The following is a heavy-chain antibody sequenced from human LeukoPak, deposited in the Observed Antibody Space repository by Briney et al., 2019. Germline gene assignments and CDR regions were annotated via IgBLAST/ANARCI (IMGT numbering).Heavy chain of an antibody. CDR2: INWNGGST. Sequence: GGSLRLACAASGFTFDDYGMSWVRQAPGKGLEWVSGINWNGGSTGYADSVKGRFTISRDNAKNSLYLQMNSLRAEDTAVYYCATSQLGSSLYYYMDVWGKGTTVTVSS. CDR1: GFTFDDYG. J-gene: IGHJ6*03. V-gene: IGHV3-20*04. CDR3: ATSQLGSSLYYYMDV. D-gene: IGHD6-13*01.